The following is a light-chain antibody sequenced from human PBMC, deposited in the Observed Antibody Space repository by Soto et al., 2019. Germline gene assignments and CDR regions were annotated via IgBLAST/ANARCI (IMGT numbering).Light chain of an antibody. CDR2: DAS. V-gene: IGKV3-20*01. Sequence: EIVLTQSPATLSSFPGDRVTLSCRASQAVNTRLAWYQHKPGQAPRLLIYDASSRATGIPDRFSGSASGTDFTLTISRLEPEDFAVYYCQQYGSSPLTFGGGTKVDIK. CDR1: QAVNTR. CDR3: QQYGSSPLT. J-gene: IGKJ4*01.